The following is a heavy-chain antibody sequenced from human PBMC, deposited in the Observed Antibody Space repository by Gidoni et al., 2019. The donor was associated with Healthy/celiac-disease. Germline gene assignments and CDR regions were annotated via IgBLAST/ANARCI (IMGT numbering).Heavy chain of an antibody. V-gene: IGHV4-39*01. J-gene: IGHJ4*02. Sequence: QLQLQESGPGLVKPSETLSLTCTVSGGSIHSCSYYWGWIRQPPGKGLEWIGSIYYSGSTYYNPSLKSRVTISVDTSKNQFSLKLSSVTAADTAVYYCARLGSGYSLIDYWGQGTLVTVSS. CDR3: ARLGSGYSLIDY. CDR1: GGSIHSCSYY. CDR2: IYYSGST. D-gene: IGHD3-3*01.